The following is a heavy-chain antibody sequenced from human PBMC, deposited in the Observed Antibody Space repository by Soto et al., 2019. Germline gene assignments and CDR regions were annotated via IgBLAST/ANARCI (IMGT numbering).Heavy chain of an antibody. CDR1: GYSFGTYW. D-gene: IGHD1-26*01. Sequence: GESLKISCMGSGYSFGTYWIAWVRQMPGKGLECMGIFYPGDSETTYSPSFQGQVTFSADKSISTAYLQWSSLKASDTAMYYCARAGKGGSHFYGMDVWGQGTTVRVSS. CDR2: FYPGDSET. CDR3: ARAGKGGSHFYGMDV. J-gene: IGHJ6*02. V-gene: IGHV5-51*01.